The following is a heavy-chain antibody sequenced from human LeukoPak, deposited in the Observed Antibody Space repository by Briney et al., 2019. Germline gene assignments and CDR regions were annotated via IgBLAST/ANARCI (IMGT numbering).Heavy chain of an antibody. J-gene: IGHJ4*02. CDR1: GYTFTSXD. Sequence: ASXXVSCKASGYTFTSXDINWVRXAPGQXLEWMGWMNPNSGNTGYAQKFQGRVTMTRNTSISTAYMELSSLRSEDTAVYYCARDPYGDYADWGQGTLVTVSS. D-gene: IGHD4-17*01. V-gene: IGHV1-8*01. CDR3: ARDPYGDYAD. CDR2: MNPNSGNT.